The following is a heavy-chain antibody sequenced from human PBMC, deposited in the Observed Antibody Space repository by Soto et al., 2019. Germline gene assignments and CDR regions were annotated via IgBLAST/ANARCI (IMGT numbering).Heavy chain of an antibody. J-gene: IGHJ4*02. D-gene: IGHD3-3*01. CDR3: ASRSYYDFWSGYSELDY. CDR2: IYYSGST. CDR1: GGSISSGDYY. V-gene: IGHV4-30-4*01. Sequence: QVQLQESGPGLVKPSQTLSLTCTVSGGSISSGDYYWSWIRQPPGKGPEWIGYIYYSGSTYYNPSLKGQVTISVDTSKNQFALRLSSVTAADTAVYYCASRSYYDFWSGYSELDYWGQGTLVTVSS.